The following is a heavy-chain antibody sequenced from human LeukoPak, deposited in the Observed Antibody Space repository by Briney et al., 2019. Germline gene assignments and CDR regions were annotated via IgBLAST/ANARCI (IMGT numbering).Heavy chain of an antibody. CDR1: GYTFTSYD. D-gene: IGHD3-16*01. CDR2: MNPNSGNT. Sequence: ASVKVSCKASGYTFTSYDINWVRQATGQGLEWMGWMNPNSGNTGYAQKFQGRVTMTRNTSISTAYMELSSLRSEDTAVYYCARASPLRLGYYYYGMDVWGQGTTVTVSS. CDR3: ARASPLRLGYYYYGMDV. V-gene: IGHV1-8*01. J-gene: IGHJ6*02.